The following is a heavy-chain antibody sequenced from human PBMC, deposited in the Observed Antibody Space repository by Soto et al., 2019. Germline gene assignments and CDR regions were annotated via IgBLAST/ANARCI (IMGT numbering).Heavy chain of an antibody. D-gene: IGHD3-22*01. CDR2: ISSSSSYI. CDR3: AGSGYSYYYGMDV. Sequence: EVQLVESGGGLVKPGGSLRLSCAASGFTFSSYSMNWVRQAPGKGLEWVSSISSSSSYIYYADSVKGRFTISRDNAKNSLDLQMNSLRAEDTAVYYCAGSGYSYYYGMDVWGQGTTVTVS. CDR1: GFTFSSYS. V-gene: IGHV3-21*01. J-gene: IGHJ6*02.